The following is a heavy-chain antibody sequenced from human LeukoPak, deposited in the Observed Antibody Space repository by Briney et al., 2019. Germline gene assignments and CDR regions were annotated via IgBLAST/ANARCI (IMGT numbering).Heavy chain of an antibody. CDR3: ARDRGPIVVVVHDY. V-gene: IGHV3-7*01. CDR2: IKQDGSEK. J-gene: IGHJ4*02. D-gene: IGHD2-15*01. CDR1: GFTLSSYW. Sequence: GGSLRLSCAASGFTLSSYWMSWVRQAPGKGLEWVANIKQDGSEKYYVDSVKGRFTISRDNAKNSLYLQMNSLRAEDTAVYYCARDRGPIVVVVHDYWGQGTLVTVSS.